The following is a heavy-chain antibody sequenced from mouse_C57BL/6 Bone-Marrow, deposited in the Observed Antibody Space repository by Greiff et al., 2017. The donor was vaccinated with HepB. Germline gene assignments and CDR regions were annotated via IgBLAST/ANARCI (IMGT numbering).Heavy chain of an antibody. D-gene: IGHD1-1*01. Sequence: EVQLQQSGPELVKPGASVKMSCKASGYTFTDYNMHWVKQSHGKSLEWIGYINPNNGGTSYNQKFKGKATLTVNKSSSTADMELRSLTSEDSAVYYCARSGYYGSRDVWGTGTTVTVSS. J-gene: IGHJ1*03. CDR3: ARSGYYGSRDV. V-gene: IGHV1-22*01. CDR1: GYTFTDYN. CDR2: INPNNGGT.